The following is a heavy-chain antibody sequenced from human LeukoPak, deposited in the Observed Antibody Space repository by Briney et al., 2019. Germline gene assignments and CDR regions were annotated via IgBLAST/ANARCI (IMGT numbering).Heavy chain of an antibody. D-gene: IGHD2-15*01. CDR3: ARHCCSGPAKRVFDI. J-gene: IGHJ3*02. Sequence: PSETLSLTCTVSGGSISSEKYYWGWIRQPPGKGLEWIGNIHYSGSTYYSPSLKSRVTISLDTSKNHFSLRLGSVTAADTAVYHCARHCCSGPAKRVFDIWGQGTMVTVSS. CDR1: GGSISSEKYY. V-gene: IGHV4-39*01. CDR2: IHYSGST.